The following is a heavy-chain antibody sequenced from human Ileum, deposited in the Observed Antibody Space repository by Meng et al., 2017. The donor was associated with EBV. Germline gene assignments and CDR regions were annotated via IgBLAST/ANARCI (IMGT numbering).Heavy chain of an antibody. J-gene: IGHJ4*02. D-gene: IGHD5-12*01. Sequence: VDIVESVGGLVKPGGSLRLSFAASGFTFSDYYMSWIRQAPGKGLEWLSYITSSGHAVEYADSVKGRFTISRDNAKNSLYLQMNSLRAEDTAVYYCARENSGGFSGCDYWGQGTLVTVSS. V-gene: IGHV3-11*01. CDR2: ITSSGHAV. CDR1: GFTFSDYY. CDR3: ARENSGGFSGCDY.